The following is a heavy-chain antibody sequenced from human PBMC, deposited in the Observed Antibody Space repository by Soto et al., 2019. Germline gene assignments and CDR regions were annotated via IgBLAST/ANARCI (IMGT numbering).Heavy chain of an antibody. Sequence: PGGSLRLSCAASGFTFSSYAMSWVRQAPGKGLEWVSAISGSGGSTYYADSVKGRFTISRDNSKNTLYLQMNSLRAEDTAVYYCAKSPARTRPYYYYGMDVWGQGTTVTVSS. CDR3: AKSPARTRPYYYYGMDV. V-gene: IGHV3-23*01. J-gene: IGHJ6*02. CDR1: GFTFSSYA. D-gene: IGHD1-7*01. CDR2: ISGSGGST.